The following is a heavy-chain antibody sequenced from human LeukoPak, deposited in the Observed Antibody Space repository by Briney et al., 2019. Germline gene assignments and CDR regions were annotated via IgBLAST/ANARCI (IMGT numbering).Heavy chain of an antibody. D-gene: IGHD1-26*01. V-gene: IGHV3-20*04. J-gene: IGHJ4*02. CDR3: AKGGIVGATTRFYFDY. CDR1: GFTFDDYG. Sequence: PGGSLRLSCAASGFTFDDYGMSWVRQAPGKGLEWVSGINWNGGSTGYADSVKGRFTISRDNSKNTLYLQMNSLRAEDTAVYYCAKGGIVGATTRFYFDYWGQGTLVTVSS. CDR2: INWNGGST.